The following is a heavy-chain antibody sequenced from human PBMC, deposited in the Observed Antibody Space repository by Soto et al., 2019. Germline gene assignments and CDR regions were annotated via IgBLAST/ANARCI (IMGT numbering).Heavy chain of an antibody. J-gene: IGHJ5*02. D-gene: IGHD5-18*01. CDR2: ISAYNGNT. CDR1: GYTFTSYG. Sequence: ASVKVSCKASGYTFTSYGISWVRQAPGQGLEWMGWISAYNGNTNYAQKLQGRVTMTTDTSTSTAYMELRSLRSYDTAVYYCARESYGYRWFDPWGQGTLVTVSS. V-gene: IGHV1-18*01. CDR3: ARESYGYRWFDP.